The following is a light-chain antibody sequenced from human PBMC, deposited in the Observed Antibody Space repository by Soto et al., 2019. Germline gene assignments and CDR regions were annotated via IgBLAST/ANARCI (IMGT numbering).Light chain of an antibody. V-gene: IGKV3-11*01. CDR2: DAS. CDR1: QNIGGY. CDR3: HQRSNWPQT. Sequence: IVLTQSPGTLSLSPGERATLSCRASQNIGGYLAWYQQKLGQAPRLLIYDASHRAAGTPARFSGSGSGTDFTLTISSLEPEDFAVYYCHQRSNWPQTFGQGTRLEIK. J-gene: IGKJ2*01.